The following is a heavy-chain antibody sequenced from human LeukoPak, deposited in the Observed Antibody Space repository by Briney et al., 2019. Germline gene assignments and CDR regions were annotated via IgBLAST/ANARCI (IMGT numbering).Heavy chain of an antibody. CDR2: IFSGGST. D-gene: IGHD3-10*01. CDR3: ARDRSGSGSYSYGN. Sequence: GGSLRLSCAASGFSVGSNYMSWVRQAPGKGLEWVSVIFSGGSTYFADSVKGRFTISRDNSKNTLYLQMNSLRAEDTAVYYCARDRSGSGSYSYGNWGQGTLVTVSS. J-gene: IGHJ4*02. V-gene: IGHV3-66*01. CDR1: GFSVGSNY.